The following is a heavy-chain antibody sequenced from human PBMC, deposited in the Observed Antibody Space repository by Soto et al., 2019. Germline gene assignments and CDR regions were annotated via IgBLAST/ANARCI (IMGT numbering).Heavy chain of an antibody. J-gene: IGHJ3*02. Sequence: ASVKVSCKASGYTLSDYYVTWVRQAPGHGLEWMGWISPHNDKKNLAQNVKGRVILTTDTSSNTAFMELRSLTSDDTATYYCARASYGSGGPYGFDIWGQGTMVTVSS. CDR1: GYTLSDYY. D-gene: IGHD6-19*01. V-gene: IGHV1-18*01. CDR3: ARASYGSGGPYGFDI. CDR2: ISPHNDKK.